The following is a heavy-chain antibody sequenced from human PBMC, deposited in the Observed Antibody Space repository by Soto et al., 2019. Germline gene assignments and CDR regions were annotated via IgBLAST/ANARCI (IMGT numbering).Heavy chain of an antibody. V-gene: IGHV5-51*01. CDR3: ARLLAAAGTWDY. CDR1: GYSFTNYW. J-gene: IGHJ4*02. Sequence: GESLKISGQGSGYSFTNYWIGWVRQMPGKGLEYMGIIYPGDSESRYSPSFQGQVTSSADKSISTAYLQWSSLKASDTAIYYCARLLAAAGTWDYWGQGTLVTVSS. D-gene: IGHD6-13*01. CDR2: IYPGDSES.